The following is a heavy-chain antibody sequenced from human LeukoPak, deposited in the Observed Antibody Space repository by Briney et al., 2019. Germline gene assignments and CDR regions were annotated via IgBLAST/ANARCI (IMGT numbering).Heavy chain of an antibody. D-gene: IGHD5-18*01. Sequence: PGGSLRLSCVASGFTFSSYSMNWVRQAPGKGLEWVSSISSSSSYIYYADSVKGRFTISRDNAKNSLYLQMNSLRAEDTAVYYCARDGEYSYGYPFDYWGQGTLVTVSS. CDR2: ISSSSSYI. CDR1: GFTFSSYS. V-gene: IGHV3-21*01. J-gene: IGHJ4*02. CDR3: ARDGEYSYGYPFDY.